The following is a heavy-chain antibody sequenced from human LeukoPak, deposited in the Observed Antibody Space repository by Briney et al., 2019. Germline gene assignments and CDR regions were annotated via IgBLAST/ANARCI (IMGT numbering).Heavy chain of an antibody. CDR3: ARPLHSGWPD. D-gene: IGHD6-19*01. CDR1: GFTFSSYS. CDR2: INHSGST. Sequence: PGGSLRLSCAASGFTFSSYSMNWIRRPPGKGLEWIGEINHSGSTNYNPSLKSRVTISVDTSKNQFSLKLSSVTAADTAVYYCARPLHSGWPDWGQGTLVTVSS. J-gene: IGHJ4*02. V-gene: IGHV4-34*01.